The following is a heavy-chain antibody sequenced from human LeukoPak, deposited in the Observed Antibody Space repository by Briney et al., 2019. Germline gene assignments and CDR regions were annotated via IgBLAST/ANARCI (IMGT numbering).Heavy chain of an antibody. Sequence: GSLRLSCAASGFTFSSYAMSWVRQAPGKGLEWVSAISGSGGSTYYADSVKGRFTISRDNSKNTLYLQMNSLRAEDTAVYYCAKTPDIVVVTAMTGSFDYWGQGTLVTVSS. J-gene: IGHJ4*02. D-gene: IGHD2-21*02. CDR2: ISGSGGST. V-gene: IGHV3-23*01. CDR1: GFTFSSYA. CDR3: AKTPDIVVVTAMTGSFDY.